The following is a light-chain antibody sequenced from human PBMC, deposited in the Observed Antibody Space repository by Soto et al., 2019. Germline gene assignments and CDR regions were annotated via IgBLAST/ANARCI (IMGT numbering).Light chain of an antibody. J-gene: IGLJ3*02. Sequence: QSVLTQPPSASGTPGQRVTISCSGSSSNIGSNTANWYQQLPGTAPKLLIYSNNQRPSGVPDRFSGSKSGTSASLAISGLQSEDEADYYCAAWDDSLNVWVFGGGTKLTVL. CDR3: AAWDDSLNVWV. V-gene: IGLV1-44*01. CDR2: SNN. CDR1: SSNIGSNT.